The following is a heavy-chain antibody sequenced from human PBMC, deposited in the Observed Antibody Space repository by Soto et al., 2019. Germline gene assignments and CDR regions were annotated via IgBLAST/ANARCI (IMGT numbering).Heavy chain of an antibody. CDR1: GFTFSSYA. Sequence: QVQLVESGGGVVQPGRSLRLSCAASGFTFSSYAMHWVRQAPGKGLEWVAVISYDGSNKYYADSVKGRFTISRDNSENTLYLQMNSLRAEDTAVYYCARGAGHYDFWSGQLMYYFDYWGQGNLVTVSS. J-gene: IGHJ4*02. CDR3: ARGAGHYDFWSGQLMYYFDY. D-gene: IGHD3-3*01. CDR2: ISYDGSNK. V-gene: IGHV3-30-3*01.